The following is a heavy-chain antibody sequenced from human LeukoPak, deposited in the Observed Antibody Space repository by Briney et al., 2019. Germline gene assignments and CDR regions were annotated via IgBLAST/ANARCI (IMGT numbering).Heavy chain of an antibody. CDR2: ISAYNGNT. J-gene: IGHJ4*02. V-gene: IGHV1-18*01. CDR3: ARGRNYYDSITIGYY. CDR1: GYTFTSYG. D-gene: IGHD3-22*01. Sequence: EASVKVSCKASGYTFTSYGISWVRQAPGQGLEWMGWISAYNGNTNYAQKLQGRVTMTTDTSTSTAYMELRSLRSDDTAVYYCARGRNYYDSITIGYYWGQGTLVTVSS.